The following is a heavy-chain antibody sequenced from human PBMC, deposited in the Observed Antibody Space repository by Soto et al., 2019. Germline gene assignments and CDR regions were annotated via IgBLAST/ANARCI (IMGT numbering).Heavy chain of an antibody. V-gene: IGHV3-53*02. CDR3: AGVGGSGSYQLDY. CDR2: IYSGGST. Sequence: EVQLVETGGGLIQPGGSLRLSCAASGFTVSSNSMSWVRQAPGKGLEWVSLIYSGGSTYYADSVKGRFTISRDSSKNTLYLQMNSLRAEDTAVYYCAGVGGSGSYQLDYWGQGTLVTVSS. J-gene: IGHJ4*02. D-gene: IGHD3-10*01. CDR1: GFTVSSNS.